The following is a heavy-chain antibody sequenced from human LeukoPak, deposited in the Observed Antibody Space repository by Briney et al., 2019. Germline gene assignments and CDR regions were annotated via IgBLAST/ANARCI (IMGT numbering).Heavy chain of an antibody. V-gene: IGHV4-34*01. J-gene: IGHJ3*02. D-gene: IGHD3-16*01. CDR1: GGSFSGYY. Sequence: PSETLSLTCAVYGGSFSGYYWSWIRQPPGKGLEWIGEINHSGSTNYNPSLKSRVTISVDTSKNQSSLKLSSVTAADTAVYYCARDPPTFDAFDIWGQGTMVTVSS. CDR2: INHSGST. CDR3: ARDPPTFDAFDI.